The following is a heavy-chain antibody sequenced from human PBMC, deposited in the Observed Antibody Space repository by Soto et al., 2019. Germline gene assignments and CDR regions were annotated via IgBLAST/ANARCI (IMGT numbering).Heavy chain of an antibody. CDR2: ISTYSGDT. J-gene: IGHJ5*02. CDR1: GYTFFTYD. Sequence: QVHLVQSGVEVKTPGASVKVSCQASGYTFFTYDISWVRKATGQGLERMGWISTYSGDTKYAQKFQGRVTMTTDTSKTTAYLELRSLRSDYTAVYYGASHHGPSTSENWFDPWGQGTLVTVSS. V-gene: IGHV1-18*01. CDR3: ASHHGPSTSENWFDP. D-gene: IGHD4-17*01.